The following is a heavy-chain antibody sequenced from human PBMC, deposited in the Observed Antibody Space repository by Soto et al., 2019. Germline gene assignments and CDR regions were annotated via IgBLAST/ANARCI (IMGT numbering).Heavy chain of an antibody. V-gene: IGHV4-31*03. CDR2: IYYSGST. Sequence: SSETLSLTCTVSGGSISSGGYYWSWIRQHPGKGLEWIGYIYYSGSTYYNPSLKSRVTISVDTSKNQFSLKLSSVTAADTAVYYCARDCSSTSCYGLDYWGQGTLVTVSS. CDR3: ARDCSSTSCYGLDY. J-gene: IGHJ4*02. CDR1: GGSISSGGYY. D-gene: IGHD2-2*01.